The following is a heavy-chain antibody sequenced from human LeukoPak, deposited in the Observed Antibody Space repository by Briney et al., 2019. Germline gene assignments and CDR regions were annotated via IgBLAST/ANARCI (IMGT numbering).Heavy chain of an antibody. D-gene: IGHD6-13*01. CDR1: GFTFSSYG. CDR3: AKDQYSSSWYLAFDI. CDR2: ISYDGSNK. J-gene: IGHJ3*02. Sequence: PGGSLRLSCAASGFTFSSYGMHWVRQAPGKGLEWVAVISYDGSNKYYADSVEGRFTISRDNSKNTLYLQMNSLRAEDTAVYYCAKDQYSSSWYLAFDIWGQGTMVTVSS. V-gene: IGHV3-30*18.